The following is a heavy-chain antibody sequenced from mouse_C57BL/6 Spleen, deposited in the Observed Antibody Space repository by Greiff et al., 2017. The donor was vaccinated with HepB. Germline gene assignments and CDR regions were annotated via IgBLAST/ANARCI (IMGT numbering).Heavy chain of an antibody. D-gene: IGHD1-1*01. Sequence: VTLKESGAELVKPGASVKLSCTASGFNIKDYYMHWVKQRTEQGLEWIGRIDPEDGETKYAPKFQGKATITADTSSNTAYLQLSSLTSEDTAVYYCAPSITTVVATDYWGQGTTLTVSS. CDR1: GFNIKDYY. CDR2: IDPEDGET. J-gene: IGHJ2*01. CDR3: APSITTVVATDY. V-gene: IGHV14-2*01.